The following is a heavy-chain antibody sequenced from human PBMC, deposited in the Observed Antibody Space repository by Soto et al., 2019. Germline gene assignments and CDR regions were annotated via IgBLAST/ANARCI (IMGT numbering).Heavy chain of an antibody. D-gene: IGHD5-12*01. Sequence: SQTLSLTCAISGDSVSSNSAAWHWIRQSPSRGLEWLGRTYYRSKWYNDYAVAAKSRITISPDTSKNQFSLQLNSVTPEDTAVYYCARSHHLVATIQAEYYYSGMDVWGQGTTVTVSS. CDR3: ARSHHLVATIQAEYYYSGMDV. J-gene: IGHJ6*02. CDR1: GDSVSSNSAA. V-gene: IGHV6-1*01. CDR2: TYYRSKWYN.